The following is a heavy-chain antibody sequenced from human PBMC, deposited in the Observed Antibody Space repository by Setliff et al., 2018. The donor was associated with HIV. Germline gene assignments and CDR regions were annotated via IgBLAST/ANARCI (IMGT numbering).Heavy chain of an antibody. CDR1: GFTFTRYY. CDR2: INPSGDST. CDR3: ARAHFLVAMTRNWFDP. Sequence: ASVKVSCKASGFTFTRYYMHWVRQAPGQGLEWMGIINPSGDSTTYAQKFQGRVTMTRDTSTSTVYMELSSLRSDDTAVYYCARAHFLVAMTRNWFDPWGQGTLVTVSS. D-gene: IGHD5-12*01. J-gene: IGHJ5*02. V-gene: IGHV1-46*01.